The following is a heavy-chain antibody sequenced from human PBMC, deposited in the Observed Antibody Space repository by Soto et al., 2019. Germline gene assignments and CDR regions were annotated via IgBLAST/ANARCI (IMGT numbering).Heavy chain of an antibody. CDR2: INHSGST. D-gene: IGHD3-22*01. J-gene: IGHJ1*01. V-gene: IGHV4-34*01. CDR1: GGSFSCYY. CDR3: ARTRRYYYDSSGSSYFQH. Sequence: SETLSLTCAVYGGSFSCYYWSWIRQPPGKGLEWIGEINHSGSTNYNPSLKSRVTISVDTSKNQFSLKLSSVTAADTAVYYCARTRRYYYDSSGSSYFQHWGQGTLVTVSS.